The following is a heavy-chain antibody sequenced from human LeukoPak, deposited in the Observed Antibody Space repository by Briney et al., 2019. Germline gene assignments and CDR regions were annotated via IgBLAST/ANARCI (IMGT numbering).Heavy chain of an antibody. Sequence: GGSLRLSCAASGFTFSSYAMHWVRQAPGKGLEWVAVISYDGSNKYYADSVKGRFTISRDNSKNTLYLQMNSLRAEDTAVYYCARVPVTTLAFDIWGQGTMVTVSS. CDR2: ISYDGSNK. CDR3: ARVPVTTLAFDI. V-gene: IGHV3-30*04. D-gene: IGHD4-17*01. J-gene: IGHJ3*02. CDR1: GFTFSSYA.